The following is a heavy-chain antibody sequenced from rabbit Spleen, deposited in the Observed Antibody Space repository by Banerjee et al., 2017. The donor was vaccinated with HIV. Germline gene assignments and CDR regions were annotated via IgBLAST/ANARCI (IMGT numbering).Heavy chain of an antibody. J-gene: IGHJ3*01. Sequence: QSLEESGGDLVKPEGSLTLTCTASGFSFSASYDICWVRQAPGKGLEWIACIDIGSRGTTWYASWAKGRFTISKTSSTAVTLQMTSLTAADTATYFCARDSYGDNRYPMTQLDLWGSGTLVTVS. V-gene: IGHV1S40*01. CDR2: IDIGSRGTT. CDR3: ARDSYGDNRYPMTQLDL. D-gene: IGHD6-1*01. CDR1: GFSFSASYD.